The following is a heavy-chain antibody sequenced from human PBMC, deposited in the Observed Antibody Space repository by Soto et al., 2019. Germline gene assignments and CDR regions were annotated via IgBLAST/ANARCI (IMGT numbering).Heavy chain of an antibody. D-gene: IGHD5-18*01. Sequence: GESLKISCKGSGYSFTSYWLSWVRQMPGKGLERFGRIDPSDSYTNYSPSFQGHVTISADKSISTAYLQWSSLKASHTAMYYCATTAMAQYYYYHYGMAVWGQGTTVTVSS. V-gene: IGHV5-10-1*01. CDR2: IDPSDSYT. J-gene: IGHJ6*02. CDR3: ATTAMAQYYYYHYGMAV. CDR1: GYSFTSYW.